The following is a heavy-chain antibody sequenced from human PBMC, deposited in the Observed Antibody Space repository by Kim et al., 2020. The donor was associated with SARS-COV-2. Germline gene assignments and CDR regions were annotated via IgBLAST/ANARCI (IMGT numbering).Heavy chain of an antibody. CDR3: ARTSGSSSYYFDY. J-gene: IGHJ4*02. V-gene: IGHV4-31*02. Sequence: YHPSLKSRVTISVDTSKNQFSLKLSSVTVADTAVYYCARTSGSSSYYFDYWGQGTLVTVSS. D-gene: IGHD6-6*01.